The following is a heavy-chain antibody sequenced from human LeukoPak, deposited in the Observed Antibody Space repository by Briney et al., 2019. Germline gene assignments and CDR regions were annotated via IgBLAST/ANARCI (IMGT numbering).Heavy chain of an antibody. CDR2: INHSGST. J-gene: IGHJ4*02. V-gene: IGHV4-34*01. CDR3: ARGYCSGGSCYWGDY. D-gene: IGHD2-15*01. CDR1: GGSFSGYY. Sequence: PSETLSLTCGVYGGSFSGYYWNWIRQSPGKGLEWIGEINHSGSTNYNPSLKSRVTMSVDTSQKQFSLKLSSVTAADTAVYYCARGYCSGGSCYWGDYWGQGTLVTVSS.